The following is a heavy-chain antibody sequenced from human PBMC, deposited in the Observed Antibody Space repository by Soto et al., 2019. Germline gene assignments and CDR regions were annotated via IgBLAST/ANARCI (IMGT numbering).Heavy chain of an antibody. J-gene: IGHJ4*02. D-gene: IGHD3-22*01. CDR2: ISGSSSTI. CDR1: GFSFSVYS. V-gene: IGHV3-48*02. CDR3: ARDSSGYPHS. Sequence: EVQLVESGGGLVQPGGSLRLSCAASGFSFSVYSMNWFRQAPGKGLEWVSYISGSSSTIYYADSVKGRFTISRENAKNSLYLQLSSLRDEDTALYYCARDSSGYPHSWGQGTLGTVSS.